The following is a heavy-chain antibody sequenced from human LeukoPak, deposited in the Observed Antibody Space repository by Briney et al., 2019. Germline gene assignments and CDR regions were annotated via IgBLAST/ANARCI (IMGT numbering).Heavy chain of an antibody. CDR3: AMIAVAGSTFDY. D-gene: IGHD6-19*01. CDR2: IYYSGRT. Sequence: WIGYIYYSGRTNYNPSLKSRVTISVDTSKNQFSLKLSSVTAADTAVYYCAMIAVAGSTFDYWGQGTLVTVSS. J-gene: IGHJ4*02. V-gene: IGHV4-59*01.